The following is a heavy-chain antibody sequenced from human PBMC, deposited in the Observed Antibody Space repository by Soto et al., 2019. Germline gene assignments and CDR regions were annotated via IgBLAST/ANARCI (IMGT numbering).Heavy chain of an antibody. CDR2: INPAGGST. D-gene: IGHD3-9*01. V-gene: IGHV1-46*01. Sequence: QVQLVQSGAEEKQPGGSVKVSCKAYGYSFSNNYVVWVRQAPGQGLEWMGVINPAGGSTSYAQKVQDRVTMTRDMSTSTVYLDLISLRSDDTAVFYCVSVFVTYYVPLTGLWGGHFAFWGQGTQVTVSS. J-gene: IGHJ4*02. CDR1: GYSFSNNY. CDR3: VSVFVTYYVPLTGLWGGHFAF.